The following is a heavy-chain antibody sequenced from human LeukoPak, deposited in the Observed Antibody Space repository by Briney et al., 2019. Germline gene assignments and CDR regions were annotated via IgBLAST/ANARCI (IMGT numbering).Heavy chain of an antibody. Sequence: ASVKVSCRASGYTFTGYYIHWVRQAPGQGLELMGWINPNSGGTNYAQKFQGRVTMTRDTSISTAYMELSRLRSDDTDVYYCAREDYYDSSGYYKNKEYFQHWGQGTLVPVSS. CDR2: INPNSGGT. CDR1: GYTFTGYY. CDR3: AREDYYDSSGYYKNKEYFQH. D-gene: IGHD3-22*01. J-gene: IGHJ1*01. V-gene: IGHV1-2*02.